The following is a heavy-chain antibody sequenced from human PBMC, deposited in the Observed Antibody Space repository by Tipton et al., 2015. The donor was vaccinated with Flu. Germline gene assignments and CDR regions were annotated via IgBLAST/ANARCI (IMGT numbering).Heavy chain of an antibody. CDR3: ARVHNFDFIPKYFDP. J-gene: IGHJ5*02. Sequence: SLRLSCATSGFMFSHYWMNWVRQAPGKGLEWVANINQDGSEKHYVESVKGRFSISRDNARNSLHLQMNSLRAEDTAVYYCARVHNFDFIPKYFDPWGRGILVTVSS. CDR1: GFMFSHYW. V-gene: IGHV3-7*01. CDR2: INQDGSEK. D-gene: IGHD3-9*01.